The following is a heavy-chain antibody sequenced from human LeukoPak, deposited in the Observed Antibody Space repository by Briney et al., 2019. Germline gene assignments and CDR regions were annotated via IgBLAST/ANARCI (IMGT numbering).Heavy chain of an antibody. J-gene: IGHJ5*02. CDR2: IYYSGST. D-gene: IGHD5-18*01. Sequence: PSEALSLTCTVSSGSISSYYWSWVRQPPGKGLEWIGYIYYSGSTNYNPSLKSRVTISVDTSKNQFSLKLSSVTAADTAVYYCARVDSRDSAMVIWFDPWGQGTLVTVSS. V-gene: IGHV4-59*01. CDR1: SGSISSYY. CDR3: ARVDSRDSAMVIWFDP.